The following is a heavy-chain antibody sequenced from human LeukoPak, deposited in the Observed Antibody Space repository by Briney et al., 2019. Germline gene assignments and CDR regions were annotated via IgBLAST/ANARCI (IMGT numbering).Heavy chain of an antibody. CDR1: GYIFTDYY. V-gene: IGHV1-2*02. D-gene: IGHD1-14*01. CDR3: ARGHGGGNHRQFYMDV. Sequence: ASVKVSCKASGYIFTDYYMHWVRQAPAQGLEWMGWINTNTGGTNYSQKFQVRVAMPRDTSFTTTSLELGSLTYDGTAVYYCARGHGGGNHRQFYMDVWGKGTTVTVSS. CDR2: INTNTGGT. J-gene: IGHJ6*03.